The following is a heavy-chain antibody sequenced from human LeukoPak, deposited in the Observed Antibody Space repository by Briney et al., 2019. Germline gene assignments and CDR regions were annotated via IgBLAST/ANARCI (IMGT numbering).Heavy chain of an antibody. CDR1: QFTFNIYP. CDR3: AKSIAVAGKSDFDY. D-gene: IGHD6-19*01. Sequence: GGSLRLSCAASQFTFNIYPMHWVRQAPGKGLEWVATIAYDGTNIFYADSVKGRFTISRDNSKNTLYLQMNSLRAEDTAVYYCAKSIAVAGKSDFDYWGQGTLVTVSS. CDR2: IAYDGTNI. V-gene: IGHV3-30-3*02. J-gene: IGHJ4*02.